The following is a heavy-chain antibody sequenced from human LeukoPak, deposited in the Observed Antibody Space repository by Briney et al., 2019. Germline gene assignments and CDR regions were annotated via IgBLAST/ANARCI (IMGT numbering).Heavy chain of an antibody. J-gene: IGHJ5*02. D-gene: IGHD4-17*01. CDR3: ARGPLTVTRGFDP. V-gene: IGHV4-59*10. CDR2: IYTSGST. Sequence: SETLSLTCAVYGGSFSGYYWSWIRQPAGKGLEWIGRIYTSGSTNYNPSLKSRVTMSVDTSKNQFSLKLSSVTAADTAVYYCARGPLTVTRGFDPWGQGTLVTVSS. CDR1: GGSFSGYY.